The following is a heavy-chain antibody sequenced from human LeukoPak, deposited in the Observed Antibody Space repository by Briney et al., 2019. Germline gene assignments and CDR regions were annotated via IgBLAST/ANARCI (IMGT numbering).Heavy chain of an antibody. J-gene: IGHJ4*02. V-gene: IGHV4-59*08. D-gene: IGHD3-10*01. CDR2: IYYSGST. CDR3: AGGEGSGSYYNFSFY. CDR1: GVSISSYY. Sequence: SETLSLTCTVSGVSISSYYSSWIRQPPGKGLEWIGYIYYSGSTNYNPSLKSRVTISEDTSKNQFSLKLSSVTAAATAVYYCAGGEGSGSYYNFSFYWGQGTLVTVSS.